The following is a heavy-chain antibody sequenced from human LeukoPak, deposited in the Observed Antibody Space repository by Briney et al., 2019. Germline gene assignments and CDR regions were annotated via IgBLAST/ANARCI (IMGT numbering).Heavy chain of an antibody. V-gene: IGHV3-33*01. CDR2: IWYDGSNK. CDR1: GFTLRSYG. J-gene: IGHJ4*02. D-gene: IGHD6-13*01. Sequence: GRSLRLSCAASGFTLRSYGMHWVRQAPGKGLEWVAVIWYDGSNKYYADSVKGRFTISRDNSRNTLYLQMNSLRAEDTAVYYCARGMEGSWYEDYWGQGTLVTVSS. CDR3: ARGMEGSWYEDY.